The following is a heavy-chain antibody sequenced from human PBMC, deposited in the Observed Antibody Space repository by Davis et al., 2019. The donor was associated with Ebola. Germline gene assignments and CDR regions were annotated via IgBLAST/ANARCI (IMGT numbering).Heavy chain of an antibody. Sequence: MPSETLSLTCAVYGGSLRGHYWSWFRQPPGKGLEWIGEINHSGTTNCDTSLKSRVTMSIDTSKNQFSLKMSSVTAADTAVYYCARSDYGSGNYRWGRNYYYYYGMDVWGQGTPVTVSS. V-gene: IGHV4-34*01. J-gene: IGHJ6*02. CDR3: ARSDYGSGNYRWGRNYYYYYGMDV. D-gene: IGHD3-10*01. CDR1: GGSLRGHY. CDR2: INHSGTT.